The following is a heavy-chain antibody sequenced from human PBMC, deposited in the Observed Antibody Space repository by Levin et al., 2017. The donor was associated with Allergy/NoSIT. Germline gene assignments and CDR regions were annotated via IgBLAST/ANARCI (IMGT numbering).Heavy chain of an antibody. J-gene: IGHJ6*02. CDR1: GYSFINYG. V-gene: IGHV1-18*01. Sequence: GESLKISCKASGYSFINYGISWVRQAPGQGLEWMGWISPYNGDTKNAQKLQDRVTMTTDTSTSTASMELRSLRSDDTAVYYCARTIFGVIHYGMDVWGQWTTVTVSS. CDR3: ARTIFGVIHYGMDV. D-gene: IGHD3-3*01. CDR2: ISPYNGDT.